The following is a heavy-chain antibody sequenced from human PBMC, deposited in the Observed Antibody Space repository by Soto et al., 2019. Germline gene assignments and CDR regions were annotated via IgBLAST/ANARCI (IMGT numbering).Heavy chain of an antibody. CDR3: VAGSGWLPDF. V-gene: IGHV3-7*01. Sequence: EVQLVESGGGLVQPRGSLRLSCAASGFSFSTYWMNWVRQAPGKGLEWVAIIKKDGGGKLYGDSVKGRFTISRDNARNPLYLEMNRLIAEDTAVYYCVAGSGWLPDFWGQGTLVTVSS. CDR1: GFSFSTYW. D-gene: IGHD6-19*01. J-gene: IGHJ4*02. CDR2: IKKDGGGK.